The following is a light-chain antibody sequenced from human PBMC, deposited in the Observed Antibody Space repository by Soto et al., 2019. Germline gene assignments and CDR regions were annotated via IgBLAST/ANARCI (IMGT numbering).Light chain of an antibody. CDR1: QSISSW. V-gene: IGKV1-5*03. Sequence: DIQMTQSPSTLSASVGDRVTITCRASQSISSWLAWYQQKPGKAPKLLTYKASSLESGVPSRFSGSESGTEFTLTISSLQTDDFATYFCQQYKSLYTFGQATKLEIK. J-gene: IGKJ2*01. CDR3: QQYKSLYT. CDR2: KAS.